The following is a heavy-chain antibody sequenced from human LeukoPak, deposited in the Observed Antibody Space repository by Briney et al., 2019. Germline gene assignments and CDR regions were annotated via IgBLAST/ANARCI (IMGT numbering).Heavy chain of an antibody. CDR1: GGSISSGSYY. CDR2: IYYSGST. D-gene: IGHD3-10*01. J-gene: IGHJ2*01. Sequence: SETLSLTCTVSGGSISSGSYYWSWIRQPAGKGLEWIGSIYYSGSTYYNPSLKSRVTISVDTSKNQFSLKLSSVTAADTAVYYCARARWSYYGSGSYRRLWYFDLWGRGTLVTVSS. CDR3: ARARWSYYGSGSYRRLWYFDL. V-gene: IGHV4-39*07.